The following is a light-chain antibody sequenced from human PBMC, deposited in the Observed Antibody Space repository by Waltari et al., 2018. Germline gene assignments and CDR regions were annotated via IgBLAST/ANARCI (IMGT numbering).Light chain of an antibody. Sequence: QSALTQPASVSGSPGQSITISCTGTSSDVGGYNYVSWYQQHPGKAPKLMLYDVSNRPSGVSNRFSGSKSGNTASLTISGLQAEDEADYYCSSYTSSSTYVFRTGTKVTVL. J-gene: IGLJ1*01. V-gene: IGLV2-14*03. CDR3: SSYTSSSTYV. CDR1: SSDVGGYNY. CDR2: DVS.